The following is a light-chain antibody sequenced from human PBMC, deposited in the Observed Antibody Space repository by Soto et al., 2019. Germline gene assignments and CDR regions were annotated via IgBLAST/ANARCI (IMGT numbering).Light chain of an antibody. Sequence: EIVLTQSPATLSLSPGERATLSCRASQSVNSYLAWYQQKPGQAPRLLIYHASNRATGIPARFSGSGSGTDFTLTISSLEPEDFAVYYCQQRSNWRGTFGQGTKVEIK. CDR1: QSVNSY. J-gene: IGKJ1*01. CDR2: HAS. V-gene: IGKV3-11*01. CDR3: QQRSNWRGT.